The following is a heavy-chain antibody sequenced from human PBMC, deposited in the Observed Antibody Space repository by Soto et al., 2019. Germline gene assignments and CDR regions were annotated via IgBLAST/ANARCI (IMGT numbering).Heavy chain of an antibody. CDR3: TRWEQPLFDY. Sequence: QVQLEESGGGVVQPGRSLRLSCAASGFTVGAYTMHWVRQAPGKGLEWVAVISSDGNHKYYTDSVKGRFIISRDTSTNTLFLQMNSLRPEDTAVYYCTRWEQPLFDYWGQGTLVTVSS. D-gene: IGHD1-26*01. CDR2: ISSDGNHK. V-gene: IGHV3-30-3*01. J-gene: IGHJ4*02. CDR1: GFTVGAYT.